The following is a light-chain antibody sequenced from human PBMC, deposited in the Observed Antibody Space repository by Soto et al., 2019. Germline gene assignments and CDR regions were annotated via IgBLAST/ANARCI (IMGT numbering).Light chain of an antibody. J-gene: IGKJ5*01. CDR1: QSVASY. Sequence: EIVLTQSPATLSLSPGEGATLSCRASQSVASYLAWYQQKPDQAPRLLIYDVSKRATGIPARFSGSGSGTDFTLTISSLEPEDFAVYYCQQRSNWPITFGQGTRLEIK. V-gene: IGKV3-11*01. CDR2: DVS. CDR3: QQRSNWPIT.